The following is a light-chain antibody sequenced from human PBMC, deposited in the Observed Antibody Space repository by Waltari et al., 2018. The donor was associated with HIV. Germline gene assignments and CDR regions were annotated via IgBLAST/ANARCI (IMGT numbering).Light chain of an antibody. V-gene: IGKV3-20*01. Sequence: IVLSQSPGTVSLSPGGRATLSCRASQNINNNHLAWYHQKFDQAPRLLIYDTSNRAPGIPDTFRGSGFGTDFSLTIGRVEPEDFGVYYCQQYGSGYTFGQGTRLDI. J-gene: IGKJ2*01. CDR3: QQYGSGYT. CDR2: DTS. CDR1: QNINNNH.